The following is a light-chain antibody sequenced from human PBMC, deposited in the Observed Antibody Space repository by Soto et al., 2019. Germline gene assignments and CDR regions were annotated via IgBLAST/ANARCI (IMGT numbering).Light chain of an antibody. Sequence: QSALTQPLSVSGSPGQSVTISCTGVSSDVGGDDHVSWYQQHPGKAPKLMIYDVSKRPFGVPGRFSGSKSGNTASLTISGLQAEDETDYYCCSYAGSFNWVFGGGTKVTVL. CDR1: SSDVGGDDH. V-gene: IGLV2-11*01. CDR3: CSYAGSFNWV. CDR2: DVS. J-gene: IGLJ3*02.